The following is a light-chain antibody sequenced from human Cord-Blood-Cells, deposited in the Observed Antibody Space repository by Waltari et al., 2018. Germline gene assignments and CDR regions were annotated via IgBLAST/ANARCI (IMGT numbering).Light chain of an antibody. CDR2: EVS. J-gene: IGLJ1*01. Sequence: QSALTQPPSASGSLGQSVTISCTGTSSDAGGYNYVSWYQQHPGKAPKLMIYEVSKRPSGVPDRFSGSKSGNTASLTVSGLQAEDEADYYCSSYAGSNNYVFGTGTKVTVL. V-gene: IGLV2-8*01. CDR1: SSDAGGYNY. CDR3: SSYAGSNNYV.